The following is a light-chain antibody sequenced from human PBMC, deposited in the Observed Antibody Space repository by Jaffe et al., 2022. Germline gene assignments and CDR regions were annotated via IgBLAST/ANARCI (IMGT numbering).Light chain of an antibody. V-gene: IGKV1-5*03. J-gene: IGKJ1*01. CDR3: QQYNSYSWT. CDR1: QSISSW. Sequence: DIQMTQSPSTLSASVGDRVTITCRASQSISSWLAWYQQKPGKAPKLLIYKASSLESGVQSRFSGSGSGTEFTLTISSLQPDDFATYYCQQYNSYSWTFGQGTKVEIK. CDR2: KAS.